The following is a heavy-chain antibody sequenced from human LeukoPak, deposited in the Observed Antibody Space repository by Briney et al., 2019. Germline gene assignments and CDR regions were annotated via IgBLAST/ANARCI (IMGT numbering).Heavy chain of an antibody. CDR2: INPNSGGT. CDR1: GYTFTGYY. J-gene: IGHJ6*02. V-gene: IGHV1-2*02. D-gene: IGHD3-22*01. Sequence: GASVKVSCKASGYTFTGYYMHWVRQAPGQGLEWMGWINPNSGGTNYAQKFQGRVTMTRDTSISTAYMELSRLRSDDTAVYYCARDAYYYGSSGYYYNYYGMDVWGQGTTVTVSS. CDR3: ARDAYYYGSSGYYYNYYGMDV.